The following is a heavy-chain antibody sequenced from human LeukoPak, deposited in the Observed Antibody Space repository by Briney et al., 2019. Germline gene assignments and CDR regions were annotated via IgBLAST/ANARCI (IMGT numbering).Heavy chain of an antibody. CDR1: GDSISSGAYS. V-gene: IGHV4-30-2*01. J-gene: IGHJ5*02. CDR3: ARGLWFANAPGSWLDP. CDR2: IFHTGST. D-gene: IGHD3-10*01. Sequence: PSETLSLTCVVSGDSISSGAYSWSWIRQPPGKGLEWISYIFHTGSTFYNPSLKSRLTISVDNSKNQFSLRLSSVTAADTAVYYCARGLWFANAPGSWLDPWGQGTLVTVSS.